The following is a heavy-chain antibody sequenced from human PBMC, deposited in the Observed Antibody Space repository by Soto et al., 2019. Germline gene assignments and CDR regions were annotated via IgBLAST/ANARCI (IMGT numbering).Heavy chain of an antibody. CDR1: GFTFDDYA. CDR3: ATDIGSGELSINDAFDI. V-gene: IGHV3-9*01. D-gene: IGHD3-10*01. Sequence: EVQLVESGGGLVQPGRSLRLSCAASGFTFDDYAMHWVRQAPGKGLEWVSGISWNSGSIGYADSVKGRFTISRDNAKNSLYLQMNSLSAEDTALSYCATDIGSGELSINDAFDIWGQGTMVTVAS. CDR2: ISWNSGSI. J-gene: IGHJ3*02.